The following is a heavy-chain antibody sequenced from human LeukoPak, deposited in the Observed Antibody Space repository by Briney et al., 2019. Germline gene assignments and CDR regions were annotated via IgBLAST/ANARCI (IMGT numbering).Heavy chain of an antibody. D-gene: IGHD2-15*01. CDR2: ISYSGTT. V-gene: IGHV4-30-4*01. Sequence: SQTLSLTCTVSGGSISSGDYLWSWLRQPPGKGLEWIGYISYSGTTYSNPSLKSRPTISEDTSKNQFSLKLSSVTAPDTAVYYCARGWNYFDDWGQGTLVTVSS. CDR1: GGSISSGDYL. J-gene: IGHJ4*02. CDR3: ARGWNYFDD.